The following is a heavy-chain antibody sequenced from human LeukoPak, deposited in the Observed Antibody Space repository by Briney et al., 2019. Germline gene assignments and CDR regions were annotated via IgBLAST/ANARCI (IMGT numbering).Heavy chain of an antibody. CDR3: AREGAAAGLKTFDY. D-gene: IGHD6-13*01. J-gene: IGHJ4*02. CDR2: IIPIFGTA. Sequence: GASVKVSCKASGGTFSSYAISWVRQAPGQGLEWMGGIIPIFGTANYAQKFQGRVTITADESTSTAYMELSSLRSEDTAVYYCAREGAAAGLKTFDYWGQGTLVTVSS. V-gene: IGHV1-69*13. CDR1: GGTFSSYA.